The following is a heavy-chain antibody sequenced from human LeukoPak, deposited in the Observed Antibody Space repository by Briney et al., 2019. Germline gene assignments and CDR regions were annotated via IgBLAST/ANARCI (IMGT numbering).Heavy chain of an antibody. V-gene: IGHV3-23*01. CDR3: AKPQYDSSWYYFDY. Sequence: PGGSLRLSCAASGFTFSTYAMSWVRQAPGKGLEWVSTISGNGVSTYYANSVKGLFTISRDNSKNTLWLQMNSLGAEDTALYYCAKPQYDSSWYYFDYWGQGTLVTVSS. J-gene: IGHJ4*02. CDR2: ISGNGVST. CDR1: GFTFSTYA. D-gene: IGHD6-13*01.